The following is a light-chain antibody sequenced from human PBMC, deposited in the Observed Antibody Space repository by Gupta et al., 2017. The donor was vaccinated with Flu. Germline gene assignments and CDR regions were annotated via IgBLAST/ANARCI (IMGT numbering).Light chain of an antibody. J-gene: IGKJ3*01. CDR2: NTV. CDR1: QSVRGS. CDR3: QQHNNAPLT. V-gene: IGKV3-11*01. Sequence: EIVLTQSPATLSLSPGERATLSCGASQSVRGSVAWYQQKPGQPPRLLIYNTVNRATGVPARFSGSGSGTDFTLTISSLQPEDVAVYYCQQHNNAPLTFGPGTKVDIK.